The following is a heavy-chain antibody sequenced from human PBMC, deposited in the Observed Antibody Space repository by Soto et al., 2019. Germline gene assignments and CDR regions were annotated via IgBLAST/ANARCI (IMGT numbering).Heavy chain of an antibody. CDR1: GFTFSYYT. D-gene: IGHD3-22*01. V-gene: IGHV3-21*06. CDR3: AREGVHNYNEYYFDY. CDR2: ISGIRDYI. J-gene: IGHJ4*02. Sequence: TVGSLRLSCAASGFTFSYYTVHWVRRAPGKGLEWVSSISGIRDYIRYADSVKGRFTISRDNAKTSLYLQMNSLTAEDTAAYYCAREGVHNYNEYYFDYWGQGTLVTVSS.